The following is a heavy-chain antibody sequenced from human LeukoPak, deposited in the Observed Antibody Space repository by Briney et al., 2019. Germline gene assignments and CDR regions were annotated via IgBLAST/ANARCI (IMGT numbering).Heavy chain of an antibody. CDR2: IYYSGST. CDR3: ARSYYFDSSGQYNWFDP. V-gene: IGHV4-59*08. J-gene: IGHJ5*02. D-gene: IGHD3-22*01. Sequence: SETLSLTCTVSGGSISSYYWSWIRQPPGKGLEWIGYIYYSGSTNYNPSIKSRVTISVDTSRNQFSLKLSSVTAADTAVYYCARSYYFDSSGQYNWFDPWGQGTLVTVSS. CDR1: GGSISSYY.